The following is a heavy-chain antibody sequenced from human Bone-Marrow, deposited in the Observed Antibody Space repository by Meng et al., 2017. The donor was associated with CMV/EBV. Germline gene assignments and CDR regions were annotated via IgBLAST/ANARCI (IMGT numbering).Heavy chain of an antibody. V-gene: IGHV1-2*02. CDR3: ARRPTETPGDYYYYYGMDV. Sequence: ASVKVSCKASGYTFTGYYMHWVRQAPGQGLEWMGWINPSSGGTNYAPKFQGRVTLTRDTSISTAYMELSRLRSDDTAVYYCARRPTETPGDYYYYYGMDVWGQGTTVTVSS. CDR1: GYTFTGYY. J-gene: IGHJ6*02. D-gene: IGHD2-21*02. CDR2: INPSSGGT.